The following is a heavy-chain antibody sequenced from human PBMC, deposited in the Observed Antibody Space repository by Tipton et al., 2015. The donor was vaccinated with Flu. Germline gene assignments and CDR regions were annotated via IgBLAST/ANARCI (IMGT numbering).Heavy chain of an antibody. J-gene: IGHJ4*02. CDR2: ISSSGSSI. CDR1: GDSIGSPYF. V-gene: IGHV3-11*01. CDR3: ARDPSLGMPDYLDF. Sequence: LSLTCSVSGDSIGSPYFWGWIRQPPGKGLEWVSHISSSGSSINYADSVKGRFTISRDNAKNSLYLQMNSLRAEDTAVYYCARDPSLGMPDYLDFWGQGTLVTTSS. D-gene: IGHD2-2*01.